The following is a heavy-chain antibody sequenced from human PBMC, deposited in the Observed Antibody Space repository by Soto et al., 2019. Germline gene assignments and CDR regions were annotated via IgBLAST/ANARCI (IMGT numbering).Heavy chain of an antibody. Sequence: QVHLVQSGAEVTKPGASVKVSCKASGYTFTNYGINWVRRAPGQGLEWMGWISAHSGDTKYAQRFRDRVTMTTDTSTTTADLELRSLTSDDTAVYYCARTITRIFLAPAHWGQGTLVTVSS. CDR2: ISAHSGDT. D-gene: IGHD2-15*01. J-gene: IGHJ4*02. CDR3: ARTITRIFLAPAH. CDR1: GYTFTNYG. V-gene: IGHV1-18*01.